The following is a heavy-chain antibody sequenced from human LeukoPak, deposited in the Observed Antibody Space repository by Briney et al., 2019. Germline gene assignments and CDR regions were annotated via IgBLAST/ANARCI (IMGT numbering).Heavy chain of an antibody. J-gene: IGHJ4*02. Sequence: SETLSLTCAVYGGSFSGYYWSWIRQPPGKGLEWIGEINHSGSTNYNPSLKSRVTISVDTSMNQFSLKLSSVTAADTAVYYCARGISDILTGYRRRYFDYWGQGTLVTVSS. CDR3: ARGISDILTGYRRRYFDY. D-gene: IGHD3-9*01. CDR1: GGSFSGYY. V-gene: IGHV4-34*01. CDR2: INHSGST.